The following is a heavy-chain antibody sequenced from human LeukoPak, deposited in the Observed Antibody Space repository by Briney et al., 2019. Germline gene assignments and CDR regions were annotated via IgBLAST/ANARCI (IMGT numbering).Heavy chain of an antibody. CDR3: AKDSSSYYDSGGYFA. J-gene: IGHJ4*02. CDR1: GFTFDEYA. CDR2: ISRRSGGS. V-gene: IGHV3-9*01. Sequence: PGGSLRLSCAASGFTFDEYAMHWVRQAPGKGREWVSGISRRSGGSGYAESVRGRFTISRDNAKNSLYLQMNDLRPEDTGLYYCAKDSSSYYDSGGYFAWGQGSRVTVSS. D-gene: IGHD3-22*01.